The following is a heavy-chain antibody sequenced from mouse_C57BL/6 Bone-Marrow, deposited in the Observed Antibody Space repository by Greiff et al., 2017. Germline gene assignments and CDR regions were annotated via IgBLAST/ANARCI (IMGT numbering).Heavy chain of an antibody. CDR3: ARSLIYYDGSSYAWFAY. D-gene: IGHD1-1*01. J-gene: IGHJ3*01. Sequence: VQLQQSGAELMKPGASVKLSCKATGYTFTGYWIEWVKQRPGHGLEWIGEILPGSGSTNYNEKFKGKATFTADTSSNTAYMQLSSLTTEDSAIYYCARSLIYYDGSSYAWFAYWGQGTLVTVSA. V-gene: IGHV1-9*01. CDR1: GYTFTGYW. CDR2: ILPGSGST.